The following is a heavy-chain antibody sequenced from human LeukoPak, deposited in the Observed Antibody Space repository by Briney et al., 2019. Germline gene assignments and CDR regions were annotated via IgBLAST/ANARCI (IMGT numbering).Heavy chain of an antibody. D-gene: IGHD1-26*01. CDR1: GFTFSSYA. CDR2: ISGSGGST. CDR3: AKDQAPTLILGATFPIYYYYGMDV. Sequence: PGGSLRLSCAASGFTFSSYAMSWVRQAPGKGLEWVSAISGSGGSTYYADSVKGRFTISSDNSKNTLYLQMNSLRAEDTAVYYCAKDQAPTLILGATFPIYYYYGMDVWGQGTTVTVSS. V-gene: IGHV3-23*01. J-gene: IGHJ6*02.